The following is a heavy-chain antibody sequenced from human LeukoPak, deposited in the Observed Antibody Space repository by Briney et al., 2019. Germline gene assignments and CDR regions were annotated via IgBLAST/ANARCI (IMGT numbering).Heavy chain of an antibody. V-gene: IGHV1-58*02. Sequence: GASVKVSCKASGFTFTSSAMQWVRQARGQRLEWIGWIVVGSGNTNYAQKFQERVTITRDMSTSTAYMELSSLRSEDTAVYYCAADQHYYDSSGYHAQWFTFDIWGQGTMVTVSS. CDR1: GFTFTSSA. CDR3: AADQHYYDSSGYHAQWFTFDI. J-gene: IGHJ3*02. CDR2: IVVGSGNT. D-gene: IGHD3-22*01.